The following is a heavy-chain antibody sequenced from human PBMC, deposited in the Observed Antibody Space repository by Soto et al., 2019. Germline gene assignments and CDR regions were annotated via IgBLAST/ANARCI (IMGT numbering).Heavy chain of an antibody. CDR2: IIPIFGTA. V-gene: IGHV1-69*06. CDR1: GVTFSSYA. J-gene: IGHJ4*02. Sequence: ASVKVSCKASGVTFSSYAISWVRQAPGQGLEWMGGIIPIFGTANYAQKFQGRVTITADKSTSTAYMELSSLRSEDTAVYYCASGVVGAYSYFDYWGQGTLVTVSS. CDR3: ASGVVGAYSYFDY. D-gene: IGHD1-26*01.